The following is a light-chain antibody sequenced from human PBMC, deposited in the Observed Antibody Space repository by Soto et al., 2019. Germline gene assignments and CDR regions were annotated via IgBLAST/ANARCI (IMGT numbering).Light chain of an antibody. CDR3: AAWDDSLSAVV. Sequence: QSVLTQPPSASGAPGQRVTISCSGSTSNIGSNHVSWYHQLPGTAPKLVVYGNNQRPSGVPDRFSGSKSGTSASLAISGLRPEDEADYFCAAWDDSLSAVVLGGGTKLTVL. CDR1: TSNIGSNH. CDR2: GNN. J-gene: IGLJ2*01. V-gene: IGLV1-47*01.